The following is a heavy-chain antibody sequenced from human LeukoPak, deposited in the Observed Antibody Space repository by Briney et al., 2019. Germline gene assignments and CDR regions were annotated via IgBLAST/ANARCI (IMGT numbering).Heavy chain of an antibody. D-gene: IGHD6-13*01. CDR3: ARRPAAAGVTFDY. CDR1: GYSFTSYW. Sequence: GESLKISCKGSGYSFTSYWIGWGRQMPGKGLEWMGIIYPGDSDTRYSPSFQGQVTISADKSISTAYLQWSSLKASDTAMYYCARRPAAAGVTFDYWGQGTLVTVSS. V-gene: IGHV5-51*01. CDR2: IYPGDSDT. J-gene: IGHJ4*02.